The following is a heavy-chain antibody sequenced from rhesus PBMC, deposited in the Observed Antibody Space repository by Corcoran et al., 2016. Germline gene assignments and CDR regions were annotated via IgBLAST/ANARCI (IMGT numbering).Heavy chain of an antibody. Sequence: EVQLVESGGGLVQPGGSLRLSCAASGFTCRSYDMSWGRRDPGKGLEWFSYISYTGKTIYYADSVKGRFTLSRDHAKNSLSLQMSSLRAEDTAVYSCTRAAGYLYFDSWGQGVLVTVSS. D-gene: IGHD2-2*01. V-gene: IGHV3-136*01. CDR2: ISYTGKTI. CDR1: GFTCRSYD. J-gene: IGHJ4*01. CDR3: TRAAGYLYFDS.